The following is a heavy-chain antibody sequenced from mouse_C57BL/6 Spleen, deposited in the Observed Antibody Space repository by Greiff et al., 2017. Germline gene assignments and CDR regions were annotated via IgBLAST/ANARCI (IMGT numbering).Heavy chain of an antibody. V-gene: IGHV1-26*01. CDR2: INPNNGGT. D-gene: IGHD2-3*01. CDR3: ARGGDGYYNYYAMDY. J-gene: IGHJ4*01. CDR1: GYTFTDYY. Sequence: EVKLQQSGPELVKPGASVKISCTASGYTFTDYYMNWVKQSHGKGLEWIGSINPNNGGTGYNSKFKGKATLTVYTSSSTAYMELRSLTSEDSAVYYCARGGDGYYNYYAMDYWGHGTSVTVSS.